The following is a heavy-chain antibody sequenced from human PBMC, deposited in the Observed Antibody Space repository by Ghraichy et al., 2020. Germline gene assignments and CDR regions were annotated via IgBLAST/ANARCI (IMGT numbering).Heavy chain of an antibody. CDR1: GFTFSSYW. D-gene: IGHD6-19*01. V-gene: IGHV3-7*01. CDR2: IKQVGNEK. CDR3: GRSGQSSGGLPIDY. J-gene: IGHJ4*02. Sequence: GGSLRLSCAASGFTFSSYWMSWARQAPGKGLEWVANIKQVGNEKDYVDSVKGGFPISRDNAKNSLYLQMTSLRAEDTAVYYCGRSGQSSGGLPIDYWGQGTLVTVSA.